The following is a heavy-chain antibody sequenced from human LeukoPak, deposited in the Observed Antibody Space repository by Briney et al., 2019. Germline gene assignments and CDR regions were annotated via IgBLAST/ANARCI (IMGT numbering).Heavy chain of an antibody. CDR1: GFTFTSSA. CDR2: IVVGSGNT. D-gene: IGHD4-17*01. Sequence: SVKVSCKASGFTFTSSAVQWVRQARGQRLEWIGWIVVGSGNTNYAQKFQGRVAITADESTSTAYMELSSLRSEDTAVYYCARVDYGDFTIDYWGQGTLVTVSS. CDR3: ARVDYGDFTIDY. J-gene: IGHJ4*02. V-gene: IGHV1-58*01.